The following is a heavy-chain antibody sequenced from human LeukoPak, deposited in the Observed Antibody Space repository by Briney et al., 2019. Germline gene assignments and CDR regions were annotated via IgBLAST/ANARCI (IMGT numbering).Heavy chain of an antibody. J-gene: IGHJ4*02. CDR1: GGSFSGYY. CDR3: ARAWELPYETHDY. Sequence: SETLSLTCAVYGGSFSGYYWSWIRQPPGKGLEWIGEINHSGSTNYNPSLKSRVTISVDTSKNQFSLKLSSVTAADTAVYYCARAWELPYETHDYWGQGTLVTVSS. CDR2: INHSGST. D-gene: IGHD1-26*01. V-gene: IGHV4-34*01.